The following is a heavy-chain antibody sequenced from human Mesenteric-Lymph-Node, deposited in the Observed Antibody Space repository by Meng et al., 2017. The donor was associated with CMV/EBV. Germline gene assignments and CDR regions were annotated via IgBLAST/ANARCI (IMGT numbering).Heavy chain of an antibody. Sequence: YTFTSYGISWVRQDPGQGLEWMGWISAYNGNTNYAQKLQGRVTVTTDTSTSTAYMELRSLRSDDTAVYYCARDYYYGSGSYYNVFDYWGQGTLVTVSS. CDR3: ARDYYYGSGSYYNVFDY. D-gene: IGHD3-10*01. CDR1: YTFTSYG. V-gene: IGHV1-18*04. J-gene: IGHJ4*02. CDR2: ISAYNGNT.